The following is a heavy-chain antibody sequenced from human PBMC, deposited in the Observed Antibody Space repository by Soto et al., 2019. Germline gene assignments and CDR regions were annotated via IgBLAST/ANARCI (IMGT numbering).Heavy chain of an antibody. CDR3: ARDSGAALYGEDALDI. J-gene: IGHJ3*02. CDR2: VSTSIRST. CDR1: GYSFSGYD. Sequence: QGKLVQSGPEVKKPGASVKVSCTASGYSFSGYDITWVRQAPGQGLEWLGWVSTSIRSTMSAEKLQGRLTMTTDTSTTTVYMELRGLTSDDTAVYYCARDSGAALYGEDALDIWGQGTMVSVST. D-gene: IGHD3-10*01. V-gene: IGHV1-18*04.